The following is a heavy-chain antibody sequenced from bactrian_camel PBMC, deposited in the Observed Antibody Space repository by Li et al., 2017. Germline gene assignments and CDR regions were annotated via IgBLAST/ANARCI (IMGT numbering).Heavy chain of an antibody. CDR2: IDSDGTT. J-gene: IGHJ4*01. Sequence: HVQLVESGGGSVQAGGSLTLSCEVSGYDRSDYCLGWFRQAPGKEREGVAHIDSDGTTTYADSVKGRFTISIDNANNTLYLQMDSLKPEDTAMYYCIYQTYQGRGTQVTVS. CDR1: GYDRSDYC. V-gene: IGHV3S53*01. D-gene: IGHD7*01.